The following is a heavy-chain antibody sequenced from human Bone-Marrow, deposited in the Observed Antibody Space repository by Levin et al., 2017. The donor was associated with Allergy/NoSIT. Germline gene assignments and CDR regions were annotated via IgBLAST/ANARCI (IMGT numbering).Heavy chain of an antibody. V-gene: IGHV1-2*04. D-gene: IGHD5-18*01. Sequence: ASVKVSCKASGYTFTGYYMHWVRQAPGQGLEWMGWINPNSGGTNYAQKFQGWVTMTRDTSISTAYMELSRLRSDDTAVYYCARGYSYGHGSFDYWGQGTLVTVSS. CDR2: INPNSGGT. J-gene: IGHJ4*02. CDR1: GYTFTGYY. CDR3: ARGYSYGHGSFDY.